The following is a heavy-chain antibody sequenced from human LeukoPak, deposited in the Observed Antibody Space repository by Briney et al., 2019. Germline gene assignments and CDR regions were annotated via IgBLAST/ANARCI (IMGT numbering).Heavy chain of an antibody. CDR3: ARDDIRNYYYYGMDV. D-gene: IGHD5-12*01. J-gene: IGHJ6*02. V-gene: IGHV3-21*01. CDR1: GFTFSSYS. Sequence: GGSLRLSCAASGFTFSSYSMNWVRQAPGKGLEWVSSISSSSSYIYYADSVKGRFTISRGNAKNSLCLQMNSLRAEDTAVYYCARDDIRNYYYYGMDVWGQGTTVTVSS. CDR2: ISSSSSYI.